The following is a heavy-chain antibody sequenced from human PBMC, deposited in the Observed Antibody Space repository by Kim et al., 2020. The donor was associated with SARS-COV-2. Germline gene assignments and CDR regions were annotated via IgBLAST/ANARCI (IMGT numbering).Heavy chain of an antibody. CDR2: INAGNGNT. CDR3: VRDRASGMVQKDAFDF. V-gene: IGHV1-3*01. Sequence: ASVKVSCKTSGYTFTSYAMHWMRQAPGQRLEWLGWINAGNGNTAYSQKFQGRFTITMDTSASTLYMEMSSLISEDTALYYCVRDRASGMVQKDAFDFWGQGTMVTVSP. J-gene: IGHJ3*01. CDR1: GYTFTSYA. D-gene: IGHD2-8*01.